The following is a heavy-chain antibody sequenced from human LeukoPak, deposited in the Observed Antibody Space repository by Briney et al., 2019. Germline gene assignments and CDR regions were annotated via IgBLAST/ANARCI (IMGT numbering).Heavy chain of an antibody. CDR1: GFTFSNYA. CDR3: VKDRYYGSGRYTFDF. CDR2: IDNNGADT. Sequence: GGSLRLSCSASGFTFSNYAMHWVRQAPGKGLESVSAIDNNGADTYYADSVRGRFTISRDNSKDTLHLQMSSLRPEDTAVYYCVKDRYYGSGRYTFDFWGRGTLVTVSS. V-gene: IGHV3-64D*06. D-gene: IGHD3-10*01. J-gene: IGHJ4*02.